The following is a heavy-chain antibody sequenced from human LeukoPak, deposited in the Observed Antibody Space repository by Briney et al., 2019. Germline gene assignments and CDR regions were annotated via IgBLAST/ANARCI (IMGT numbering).Heavy chain of an antibody. V-gene: IGHV3-21*01. D-gene: IGHD2-2*01. J-gene: IGHJ4*02. Sequence: GGSLRLSCAASGFSFSRYSISWVRQAPGKGLGWVSSIYYADSVKGRFTISRDNAKNSLYLQMNSRRAEDTAVYYCARGDSIGYCSSTSCYAIDYWGQGTLVTVSS. CDR1: GFSFSRYS. CDR3: ARGDSIGYCSSTSCYAIDY. CDR2: I.